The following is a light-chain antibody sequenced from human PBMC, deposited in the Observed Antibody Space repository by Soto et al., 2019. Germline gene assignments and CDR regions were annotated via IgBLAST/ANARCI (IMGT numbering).Light chain of an antibody. J-gene: IGLJ3*02. CDR1: SSDVGSYNR. CDR3: SSYTSSSTWV. Sequence: QSALTQPHSVSGSPGQSVTISCTGTSSDVGSYNRVSWYQQPPGTAPKLMIYEVSNRPSGVPDRFSGSKSGNTASLTISGLQAEDEADYYCSSYTSSSTWVFGGGTKVTVL. V-gene: IGLV2-18*02. CDR2: EVS.